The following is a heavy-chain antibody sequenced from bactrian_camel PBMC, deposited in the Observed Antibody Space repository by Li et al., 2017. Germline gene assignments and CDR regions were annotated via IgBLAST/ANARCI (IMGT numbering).Heavy chain of an antibody. Sequence: HVQMVESGGGSVQAGGSLNLSCSASGYIYSTNCMASFRQTPHNEREGVAIIGSSGSTGYADSVKGRFTIARDNDKTTVYLQMDNLKPEDTAMYYCAVGACRGRTLTTILERGQGTQVTVS. J-gene: IGHJ4*01. CDR2: IGSSGST. CDR1: GYIYSTNC. V-gene: IGHV3S53*01. D-gene: IGHD5*01. CDR3: AVGACRGRTLTTILE.